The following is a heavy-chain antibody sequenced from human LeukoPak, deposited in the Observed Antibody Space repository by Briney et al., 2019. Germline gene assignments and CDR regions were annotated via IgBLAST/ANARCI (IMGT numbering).Heavy chain of an antibody. Sequence: SETLSLTCTVSGGSISSSSYYWGWIRQPPGKGLEWIGSIYYSGSTYYNPSLKSRVTISVDTSKNQFSLKLSSVTAADTAVYYCARGQQVLRYFDWLPWGNSAFDIWGQGTMVTVSS. J-gene: IGHJ3*02. D-gene: IGHD3-9*01. CDR3: ARGQQVLRYFDWLPWGNSAFDI. V-gene: IGHV4-39*07. CDR2: IYYSGST. CDR1: GGSISSSSYY.